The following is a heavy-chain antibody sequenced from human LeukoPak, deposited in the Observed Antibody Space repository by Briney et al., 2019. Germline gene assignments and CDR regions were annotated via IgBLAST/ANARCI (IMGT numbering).Heavy chain of an antibody. CDR3: ARGIPRIAARLSAFDI. CDR2: INHSGST. J-gene: IGHJ3*02. CDR1: GGSFSGYY. V-gene: IGHV4-34*01. D-gene: IGHD6-6*01. Sequence: PSETLSLTCAVYGGSFSGYYWSWIRQPPGKGLEWIGEINHSGSTNYNPSLKSRVTISVDTSKNQFSLKLSSVTAADTAVYYCARGIPRIAARLSAFDIWGQGTMVTVSS.